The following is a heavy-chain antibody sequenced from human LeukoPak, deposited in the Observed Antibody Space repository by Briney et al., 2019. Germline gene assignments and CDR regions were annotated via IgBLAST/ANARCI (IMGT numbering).Heavy chain of an antibody. CDR1: GFTFSSYA. CDR2: ISYDGSNK. J-gene: IGHJ3*02. V-gene: IGHV3-30-3*01. CDR3: ARVTATYYDFWSGWGAFNI. Sequence: TGGSLRLSCAASGFTFSSYAMHWVRQAPGKGLEWVAVISYDGSNKYNADSVKGRFTISRDNSKNRLYLQMNSLRAEDTAVYYCARVTATYYDFWSGWGAFNIWGQGTMVTVSS. D-gene: IGHD3-3*01.